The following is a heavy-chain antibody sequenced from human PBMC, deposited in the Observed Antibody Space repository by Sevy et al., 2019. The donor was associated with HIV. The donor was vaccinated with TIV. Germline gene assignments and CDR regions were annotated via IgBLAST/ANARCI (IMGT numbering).Heavy chain of an antibody. V-gene: IGHV3-64D*06. D-gene: IGHD3-10*01. Sequence: GGSLRLSCSASGFTFSSYALYWVRQAPGKKMEYVSVISTNGNSAYYADSVKGRFTISRDNSKNTLYLQMRSLRPEDTAMYYCLKDQENNYYYGSGTYFDPXGQGTLVTVSS. CDR1: GFTFSSYA. CDR2: ISTNGNSA. J-gene: IGHJ5*02. CDR3: LKDQENNYYYGSGTYFDP.